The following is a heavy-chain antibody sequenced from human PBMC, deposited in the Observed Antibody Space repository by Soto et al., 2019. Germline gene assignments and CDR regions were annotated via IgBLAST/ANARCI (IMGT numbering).Heavy chain of an antibody. Sequence: QVQLQESGPGLVKPSRTLSLTCAVSGGSISSSNWWSWVRQPPGKGLEWIGKIYHRGSTNYNPSLESRVPVSVDKAKSQFSLELSSVTAEGTDVYYCACEVGVGANTDDYWGLGNLVTVSS. V-gene: IGHV4-4*02. J-gene: IGHJ4*02. CDR1: GGSISSSNW. CDR2: IYHRGST. CDR3: ACEVGVGANTDDY. D-gene: IGHD1-26*01.